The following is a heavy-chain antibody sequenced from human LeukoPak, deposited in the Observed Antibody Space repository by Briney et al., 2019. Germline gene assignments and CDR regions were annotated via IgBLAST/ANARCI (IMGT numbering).Heavy chain of an antibody. CDR2: TSSDGRSK. V-gene: IGHV3-30*03. CDR3: ARDRCSSTSCYTHYFDY. D-gene: IGHD2-2*02. J-gene: IGHJ4*02. CDR1: GFTFSNYG. Sequence: SGTSLRLSCAASGFTFSNYGMHWVRQAPGKGLEWVAGTSSDGRSKYYADSVKGRFTISGDTSKNTLYLQMNSLRAEDTAVYYCARDRCSSTSCYTHYFDYWGQGTLVTVSS.